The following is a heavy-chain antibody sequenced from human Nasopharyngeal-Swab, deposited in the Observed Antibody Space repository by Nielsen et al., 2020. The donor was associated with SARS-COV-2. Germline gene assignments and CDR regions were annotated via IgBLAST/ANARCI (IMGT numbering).Heavy chain of an antibody. CDR3: ARDIMVRGVSNYYYGMDV. CDR1: GFTVSSNY. Sequence: GESLKISCAASGFTVSSNYMSWVRQAPGKGLEWVSYISSSGSTIYYADSVKGRFTISRDNAKNSLYLQMNSLRAEDTAVYYCARDIMVRGVSNYYYGMDVWGQGTTVTVSS. CDR2: ISSSGSTI. D-gene: IGHD3-10*01. J-gene: IGHJ6*02. V-gene: IGHV3-11*04.